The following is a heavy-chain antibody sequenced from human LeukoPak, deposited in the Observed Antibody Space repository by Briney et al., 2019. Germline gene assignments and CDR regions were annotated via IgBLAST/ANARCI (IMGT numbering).Heavy chain of an antibody. CDR3: AKSPSFSLNDYGGNYYFDY. V-gene: IGHV3-23*01. D-gene: IGHD4-23*01. CDR1: GFTFSSYS. J-gene: IGHJ4*02. Sequence: GGSLRLSCAASGFTFSSYSMSWVRQAPGKGLEWVSAISGGGGSTYYADSVKGRFTISRDNSKNTLYLQMNSLRAEDTAVYYCAKSPSFSLNDYGGNYYFDYWGQGTLVTVSS. CDR2: ISGGGGST.